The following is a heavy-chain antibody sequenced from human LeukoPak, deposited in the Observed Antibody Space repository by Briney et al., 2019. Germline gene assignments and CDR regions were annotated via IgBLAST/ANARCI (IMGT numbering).Heavy chain of an antibody. Sequence: GSLRLSCAASGFTFDDYGMSWARQAPGKGLEWVYGLNWNGGSTGYADSVKGRFPISRDNAKNALYLQMNSLRDEDTALYYCARVLPGYYYDSSGPIGAFDIWGQGTMVTVSS. CDR3: ARVLPGYYYDSSGPIGAFDI. D-gene: IGHD3-22*01. J-gene: IGHJ3*02. CDR1: GFTFDDYG. V-gene: IGHV3-20*04. CDR2: LNWNGGST.